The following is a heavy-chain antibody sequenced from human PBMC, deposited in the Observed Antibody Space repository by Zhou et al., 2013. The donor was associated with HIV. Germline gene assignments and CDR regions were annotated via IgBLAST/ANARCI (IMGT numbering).Heavy chain of an antibody. V-gene: IGHV1-2*02. CDR2: ISADSTST. Sequence: QVQLVQSGAEVKKPGASVRVSCKASGYTFTSYYMHWVRQAPGQGLEWMAWISADSTSTNFTQKFQGRLSLITDTANTTTHMELRGLTSDDTAVYFCARGGSGYGYWGQGTLVTVSS. CDR1: GYTFTSYY. CDR3: ARGGSGYGY. J-gene: IGHJ4*02. D-gene: IGHD3-22*01.